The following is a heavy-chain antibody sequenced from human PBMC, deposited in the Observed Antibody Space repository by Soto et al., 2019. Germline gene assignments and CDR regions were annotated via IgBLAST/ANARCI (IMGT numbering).Heavy chain of an antibody. Sequence: PGGSLRLSCAASGFTFDDYAMHWVRQVPGKGLEWVSGINWNSGSIGYAASVKGRFAISRDNAKNSLHLQMNSLRAEDTAFYYCVKDESINWYSGHFRHWGQGTLVTVSS. CDR3: VKDESINWYSGHFRH. J-gene: IGHJ1*01. CDR1: GFTFDDYA. CDR2: INWNSGSI. V-gene: IGHV3-9*01. D-gene: IGHD6-13*01.